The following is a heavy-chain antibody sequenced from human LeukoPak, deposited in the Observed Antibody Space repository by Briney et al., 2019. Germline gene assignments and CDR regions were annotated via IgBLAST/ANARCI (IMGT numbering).Heavy chain of an antibody. J-gene: IGHJ6*04. CDR2: IQYDGSNK. Sequence: GGSLRLSCAAFGFTFNSYAMHWVRQAPGKGLEWVAFIQYDGSNKYYGDSVKGRFTISRDNAKNSLYLQMNSLRAEDTAVYYCAELGITMIGGVWGKGTTVTISS. CDR3: AELGITMIGGV. D-gene: IGHD3-10*02. V-gene: IGHV3-30*02. CDR1: GFTFNSYA.